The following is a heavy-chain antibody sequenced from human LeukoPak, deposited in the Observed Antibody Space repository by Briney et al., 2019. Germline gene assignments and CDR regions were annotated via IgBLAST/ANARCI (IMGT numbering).Heavy chain of an antibody. CDR2: ISAYNGNT. V-gene: IGHV1-18*04. J-gene: IGHJ4*02. Sequence: ASVKVSCKASGYTFSSYGISWVRQAPGQGLEWMGWISAYNGNTNYAQKLQGRVMMTTDTYSSTSYMELRSLRSDDTAVYYCARDLLISSVGVGGYWGQGTLVTVSS. CDR1: GYTFSSYG. CDR3: ARDLLISSVGVGGY. D-gene: IGHD3-16*01.